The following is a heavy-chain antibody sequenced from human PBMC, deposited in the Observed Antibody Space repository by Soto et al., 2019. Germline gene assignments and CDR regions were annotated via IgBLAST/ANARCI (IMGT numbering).Heavy chain of an antibody. J-gene: IGHJ6*02. CDR3: TRKNWNEFIGFGMGV. Sequence: HGGSLELASAASGVTFSTYGMHWVRQAPGKGLEWVALITYDGSNKYSADSVKGRFTISRDNSKNTLYLQMDSLRAEDTAVYYCTRKNWNEFIGFGMGVWGQGTSVTVSS. CDR2: ITYDGSNK. CDR1: GVTFSTYG. D-gene: IGHD1-1*01. V-gene: IGHV3-30*03.